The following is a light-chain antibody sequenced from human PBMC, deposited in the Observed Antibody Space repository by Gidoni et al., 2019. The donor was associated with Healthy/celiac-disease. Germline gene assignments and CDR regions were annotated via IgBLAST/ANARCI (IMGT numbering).Light chain of an antibody. CDR1: QSVRSY. V-gene: IGKV3-11*01. Sequence: EIVLTQSPATLSLSPGERATLSCRSSQSVRSYIAWYQQKPGQAPRLLIYDASNRATGIPDRFSGSGSGTDFTLTISRLGPEDFAVYYCQRRSNWPPYTFDQGTRLEIK. CDR2: DAS. CDR3: QRRSNWPPYT. J-gene: IGKJ5*01.